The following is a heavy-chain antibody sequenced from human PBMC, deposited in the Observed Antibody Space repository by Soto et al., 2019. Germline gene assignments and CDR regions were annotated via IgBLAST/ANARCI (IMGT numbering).Heavy chain of an antibody. CDR3: VIDLTSYDDSTGYYSDY. Sequence: EVQLVESGGGLVQPGVSLRLSCAASGFTFSSYTMVWVRQAPGKGLEWITYISSSSPIISYADYVKGRFTISRHNAKNSLVLQMTSLRDADTAMYCCVIDLTSYDDSTGYYSDYWGQGTLVTVSS. J-gene: IGHJ4*02. CDR2: ISSSSPII. CDR1: GFTFSSYT. D-gene: IGHD3-22*01. V-gene: IGHV3-48*02.